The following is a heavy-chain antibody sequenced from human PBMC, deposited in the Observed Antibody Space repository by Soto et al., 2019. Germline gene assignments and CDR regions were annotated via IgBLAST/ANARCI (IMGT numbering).Heavy chain of an antibody. J-gene: IGHJ4*02. CDR2: ISFDGKNR. Sequence: QVQLVESGGGVVQPGKSLRLSCAASGFIFSNYGMHWVRQAPGKGLEWVALISFDGKNRNYADSVKGRFTIYGDNPKNTLYLEMNSLRPEDTAFYYCAKRGGVVGGSEHPFFEYWGQGTLVTVSS. CDR3: AKRGGVVGGSEHPFFEY. V-gene: IGHV3-30*18. D-gene: IGHD2-15*01. CDR1: GFIFSNYG.